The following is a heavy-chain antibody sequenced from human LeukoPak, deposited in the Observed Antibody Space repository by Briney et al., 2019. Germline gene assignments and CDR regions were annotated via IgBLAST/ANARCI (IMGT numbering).Heavy chain of an antibody. J-gene: IGHJ4*02. V-gene: IGHV4-34*01. Sequence: PSVTLSLTCTVQGGSLSGAYWTWIRQPPGKGLEWIGEINHTGSTNYNPSFKSRVTMSADTPKNQFSLNLTSVTAADTALYYCARGPVRLARPYDFWGQGTLVTVSS. CDR3: ARGPVRLARPYDF. CDR2: INHTGST. CDR1: GGSLSGAY. D-gene: IGHD3-9*01.